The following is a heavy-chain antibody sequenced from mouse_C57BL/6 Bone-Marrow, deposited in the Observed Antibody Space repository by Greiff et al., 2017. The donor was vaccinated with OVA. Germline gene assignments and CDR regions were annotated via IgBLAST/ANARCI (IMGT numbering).Heavy chain of an antibody. CDR1: GFTFSSYG. Sequence: DVKLVESGGDLVKPGGSLKLSCAASGFTFSSYGMSWVRQTPDKRLEWVATISSGGSYTYYPDSVKGRFTISRDNAKHTLYLQRSSLKSEDEAMYYCASLIYYWYIDVWGKGTTVTVSS. CDR2: ISSGGSYT. D-gene: IGHD2-3*01. CDR3: ASLIYYWYIDV. V-gene: IGHV5-6*02. J-gene: IGHJ1*03.